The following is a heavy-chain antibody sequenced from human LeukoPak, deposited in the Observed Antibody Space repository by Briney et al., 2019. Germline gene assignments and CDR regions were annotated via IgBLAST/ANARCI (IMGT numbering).Heavy chain of an antibody. CDR1: GFTFSSYS. CDR2: ISSSSSYI. CDR3: AREYYDFWSGSQYYFDY. Sequence: PGGSLRLSFAASGFTFSSYSMNWGRQAPGKGLEWVSSISSSSSYIYYADSVKGRFTISRDNAKNSLYLQMNSLRAEDTAVYYCAREYYDFWSGSQYYFDYWGQGTLVTVSS. D-gene: IGHD3-3*01. V-gene: IGHV3-21*01. J-gene: IGHJ4*02.